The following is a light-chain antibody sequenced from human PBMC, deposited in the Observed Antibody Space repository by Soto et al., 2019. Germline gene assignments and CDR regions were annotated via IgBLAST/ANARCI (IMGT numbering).Light chain of an antibody. CDR1: QDISNY. CDR3: QQSYNTPHT. Sequence: DIQMTQSPSSLSASVGDRVAITCQASQDISNYLNWYQQKPGKAPKLLIYDASNLETGVPSRFSGSGSGTDFTFTIRSLQPEDFATYYCQQSYNTPHTFGQGTKVDIK. J-gene: IGKJ1*01. V-gene: IGKV1-33*01. CDR2: DAS.